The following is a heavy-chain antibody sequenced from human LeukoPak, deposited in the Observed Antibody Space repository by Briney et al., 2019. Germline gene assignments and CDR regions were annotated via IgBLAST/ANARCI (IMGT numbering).Heavy chain of an antibody. J-gene: IGHJ4*02. Sequence: SETLSLTCTVSGGSISSSSYYWGWIRQPPGKGLEWIGSIYYSGSTYYNPSLKSRVTISVDTSKNQFSLKLSSVTAADTAVYYCARRSLRVSLFDYWGQGTLVTVSS. V-gene: IGHV4-39*01. CDR2: IYYSGST. D-gene: IGHD5-12*01. CDR3: ARRSLRVSLFDY. CDR1: GGSISSSSYY.